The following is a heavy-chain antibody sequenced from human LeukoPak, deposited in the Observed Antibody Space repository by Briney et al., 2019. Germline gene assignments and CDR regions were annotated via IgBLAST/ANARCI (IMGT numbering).Heavy chain of an antibody. J-gene: IGHJ4*02. V-gene: IGHV3-15*01. CDR3: TPVMVEDRGF. D-gene: IGHD2-21*01. Sequence: GGSLRLPCAASGFIFNKAWMNWVRQAPGKGPEWVGRIKSNNDGGTTDYASPVEGRFIISRDDSKNTIYLQMNRLIIDDTAIYYCTPVMVEDRGFWGQGTLLTVSS. CDR1: GFIFNKAW. CDR2: IKSNNDGGTT.